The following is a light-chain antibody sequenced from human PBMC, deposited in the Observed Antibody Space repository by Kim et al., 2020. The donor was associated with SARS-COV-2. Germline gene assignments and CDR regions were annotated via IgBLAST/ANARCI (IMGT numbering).Light chain of an antibody. CDR2: GKN. Sequence: SSELTQDPAVSVALGQTVRITCQGDSLRSYYASWYQQKPGQAPVLVIYGKNKRPSGIPDRFSGSSSGNTASLTITGAQAEDEADYYCNSRDSSGNHHVVFGGGTKLTVL. CDR1: SLRSYY. V-gene: IGLV3-19*01. CDR3: NSRDSSGNHHVV. J-gene: IGLJ2*01.